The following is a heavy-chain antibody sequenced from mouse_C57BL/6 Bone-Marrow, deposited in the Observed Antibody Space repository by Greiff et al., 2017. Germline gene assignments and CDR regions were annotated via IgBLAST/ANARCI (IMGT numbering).Heavy chain of an antibody. CDR2: FHPYNDDT. D-gene: IGHD2-2*01. Sequence: VKLMESGAELVKPGASVKMSCKASGYTFTTYPIEWMKQNHGKSLEWIGNFHPYNDDTKYNEKFKGKATLTVEKSSSTVYLELSRLTSDDSAVYYCAVWLRRRYYAMDYWGQGTSVTVSS. CDR1: GYTFTTYP. CDR3: AVWLRRRYYAMDY. V-gene: IGHV1-47*01. J-gene: IGHJ4*01.